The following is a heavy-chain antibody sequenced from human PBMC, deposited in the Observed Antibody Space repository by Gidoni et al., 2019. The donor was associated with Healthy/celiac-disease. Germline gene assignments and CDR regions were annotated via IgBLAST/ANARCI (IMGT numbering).Heavy chain of an antibody. D-gene: IGHD4-17*01. V-gene: IGHV1-18*01. CDR1: GYTFTSYG. Sequence: QVQLVQSGAEVKKPGASVKVSCKASGYTFTSYGIRWVRQAPGQGLEWMGWISAYNGNTNYAQKLQGRVTMTTDTSTSTAYMELRSLRSDDTAVYYCARDQYRDYGDSTLYYYYYGMDVWGQGTTVTVSS. CDR2: ISAYNGNT. CDR3: ARDQYRDYGDSTLYYYYYGMDV. J-gene: IGHJ6*02.